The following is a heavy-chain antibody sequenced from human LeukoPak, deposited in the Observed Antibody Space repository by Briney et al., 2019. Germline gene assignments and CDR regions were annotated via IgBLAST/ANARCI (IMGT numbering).Heavy chain of an antibody. J-gene: IGHJ4*02. CDR1: GFTFSSYN. CDR2: ISSSSTYI. V-gene: IGHV3-21*04. Sequence: GGSLRLSCAASGFTFSSYNMNWVRQAPGKGLEWVSFISSSSTYIYNADSVKGRFTISRDNARNSLDLQMNGLRAEDTAVYYCAKDRDYVNYFDYWGQGTLVTVSS. CDR3: AKDRDYVNYFDY. D-gene: IGHD4-17*01.